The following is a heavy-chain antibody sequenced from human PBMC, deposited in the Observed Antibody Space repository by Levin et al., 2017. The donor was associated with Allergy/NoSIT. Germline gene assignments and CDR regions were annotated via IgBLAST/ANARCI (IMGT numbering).Heavy chain of an antibody. V-gene: IGHV4-34*01. J-gene: IGHJ4*02. CDR1: GGSFSGYY. Sequence: PSETLSLTCAVYGGSFSGYYWSWIRQPPGKGLEWIGEINHSGSTNYNPSLKSRVTISVDTSKNQFSLKLSSVTAADTAVYYCARIGGSKRPRLDYWGQGTLVTVSS. CDR3: ARIGGSKRPRLDY. D-gene: IGHD2-15*01. CDR2: INHSGST.